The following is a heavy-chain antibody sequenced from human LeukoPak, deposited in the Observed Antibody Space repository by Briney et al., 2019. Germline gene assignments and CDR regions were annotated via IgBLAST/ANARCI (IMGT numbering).Heavy chain of an antibody. D-gene: IGHD1-26*01. V-gene: IGHV1-69*13. J-gene: IGHJ6*03. CDR1: GGTFSSYA. Sequence: SVKVSCKASGGTFSSYAISWVRQAPGQGLEWMGGIIPIFGTANYAQKFQGRVTITADESTSTAYMELSSLRSEDTAVYYCARTGGSYSVYYYYYMDVWGKGTTVTISS. CDR3: ARTGGSYSVYYYYYMDV. CDR2: IIPIFGTA.